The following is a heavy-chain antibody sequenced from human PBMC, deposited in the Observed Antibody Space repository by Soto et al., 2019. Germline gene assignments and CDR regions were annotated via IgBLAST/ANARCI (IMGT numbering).Heavy chain of an antibody. CDR3: ARDSPLSPYDSSGYSKKL. CDR1: GGSVSGGSYY. V-gene: IGHV4-61*01. Sequence: PSETLSLTCTVSGGSVSGGSYYWSWIRQPPGKGLEWIGYIYYSGSTNYNPSLKSRVTISVDTSKNQFSLKLSSVTAADTAVYYCARDSPLSPYDSSGYSKKLWGQGTLVTVSS. J-gene: IGHJ4*02. CDR2: IYYSGST. D-gene: IGHD3-22*01.